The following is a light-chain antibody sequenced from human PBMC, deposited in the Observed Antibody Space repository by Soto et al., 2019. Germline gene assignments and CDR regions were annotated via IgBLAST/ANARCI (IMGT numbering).Light chain of an antibody. CDR3: QQRSSWPLT. CDR1: QSVSSS. CDR2: DAS. Sequence: EIVLTQSPATLSLSPGERVTLSCRASQSVSSSLGWYQQKPGQAPRLLIYDASNRATGIPARFSGSGSGTDFTLTISSLEPEDFAVYYCQQRSSWPLTFGQGTKVDI. V-gene: IGKV3-11*01. J-gene: IGKJ1*01.